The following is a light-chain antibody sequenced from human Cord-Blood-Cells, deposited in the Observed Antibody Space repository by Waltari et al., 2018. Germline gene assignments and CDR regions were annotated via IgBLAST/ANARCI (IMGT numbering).Light chain of an antibody. V-gene: IGKV1-33*01. CDR1: QDISNY. Sequence: DIQMTQSPSSLSASVGDRVTITYQASQDISNYLNWYQQKQGKAPKLLIYDASNLETGVPSRFSGSGSGTDFTFTISSLQPEDIATYYCQQYDNLPTFGQGTRLEIK. CDR3: QQYDNLPT. J-gene: IGKJ5*01. CDR2: DAS.